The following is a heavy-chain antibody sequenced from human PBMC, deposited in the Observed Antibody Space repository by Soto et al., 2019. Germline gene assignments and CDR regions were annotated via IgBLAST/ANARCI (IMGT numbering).Heavy chain of an antibody. Sequence: QVQLVQSGAEVKEPGSSVKVSCKVSGGTFSSQTINWVRQVPGQGLEWMGSVIPIIGEGKYAQSFLGRVTITADRSTSTAYTELSSLRSEDTAVYYCARPAVNDLDADSSAFDIWGQGTMVTVSS. V-gene: IGHV1-69*02. CDR1: GGTFSSQT. CDR2: VIPIIGEG. J-gene: IGHJ3*02. CDR3: ARPAVNDLDADSSAFDI. D-gene: IGHD1-1*01.